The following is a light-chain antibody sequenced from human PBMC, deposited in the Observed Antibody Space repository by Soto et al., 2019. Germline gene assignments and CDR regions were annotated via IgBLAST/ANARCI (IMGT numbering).Light chain of an antibody. CDR2: AAS. CDR1: QSISSSY. V-gene: IGKV3-20*01. Sequence: EIELTQSPGTLSLSPGERATLSCWASQSISSSYLAWYQQKPGQAPRLLIYAASSRATGIPDRFSGSGSGTDFTLTISRLEPEDFAVYYCQQYGSSPWTFGQGTKVEIK. CDR3: QQYGSSPWT. J-gene: IGKJ1*01.